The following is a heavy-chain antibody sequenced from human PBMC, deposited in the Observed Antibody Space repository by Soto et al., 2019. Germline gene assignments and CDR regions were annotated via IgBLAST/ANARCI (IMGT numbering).Heavy chain of an antibody. V-gene: IGHV3-23*01. D-gene: IGHD2-8*01. Sequence: GGSLRLSCAASGFTFSSYAMSWVRQAPGKGLEWVSAISGSGGSTYYADSVKGRFTISRDNSKNTLYLQMNSLRAEDTAVYYCAKDPQAPSVTKAHVDVWGKGTTVTVSS. CDR3: AKDPQAPSVTKAHVDV. J-gene: IGHJ6*04. CDR2: ISGSGGST. CDR1: GFTFSSYA.